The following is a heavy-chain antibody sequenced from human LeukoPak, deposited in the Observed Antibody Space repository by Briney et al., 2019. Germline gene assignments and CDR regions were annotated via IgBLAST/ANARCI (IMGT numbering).Heavy chain of an antibody. D-gene: IGHD6-6*01. V-gene: IGHV4-39*07. J-gene: IGHJ5*02. CDR1: GGSISSSSYY. CDR3: ARHDPIAARSWDNWFDP. Sequence: TSETLSLTCTVSGGSISSSSYYWGWIRQPPGKELEWIGSIYYSGSTYYNPSLKSRVTISVDTSKNQFSLKLSSVTAADTAVYYCARHDPIAARSWDNWFDPWGQGTLVTVSS. CDR2: IYYSGST.